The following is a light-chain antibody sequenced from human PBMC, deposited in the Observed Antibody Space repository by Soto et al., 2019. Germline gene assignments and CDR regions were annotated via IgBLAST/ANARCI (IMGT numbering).Light chain of an antibody. CDR2: EGT. V-gene: IGLV2-23*01. CDR1: SSDVGSYNL. Sequence: QSALTQPASVSGSPGQSITISCTGTSSDVGSYNLVSWYQQHPDKAPKLMIYEGTKRPSGVSNRFSGSKSGNTASLTISGRQAEDEADYYCSSYAGDSTLVFGGGTQLTVL. J-gene: IGLJ2*01. CDR3: SSYAGDSTLV.